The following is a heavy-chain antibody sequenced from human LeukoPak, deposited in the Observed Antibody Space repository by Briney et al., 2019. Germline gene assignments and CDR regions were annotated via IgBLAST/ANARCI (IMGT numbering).Heavy chain of an antibody. J-gene: IGHJ6*03. CDR2: ISSSSSTI. V-gene: IGHV3-48*01. Sequence: PGGSLRLSCAASELTFSSYSMNWVRQAPAKGLEWVSYISSSSSTIYYADSVKGRFTIARDNAKNSLYLQMNSLRAEDTAVYYCAREGHYYYYMDVWGKGTTVTVSS. CDR3: AREGHYYYYMDV. CDR1: ELTFSSYS.